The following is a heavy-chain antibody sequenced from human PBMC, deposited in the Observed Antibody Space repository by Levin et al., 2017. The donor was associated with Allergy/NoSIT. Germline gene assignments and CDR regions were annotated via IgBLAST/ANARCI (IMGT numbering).Heavy chain of an antibody. CDR3: ARGTFSEQWLVQRVASGFDY. V-gene: IGHV1-69*04. CDR2: IIPILGIA. D-gene: IGHD6-19*01. J-gene: IGHJ4*02. Sequence: GASVKVSCKASGGTFSSYAISWVRQAPGQGLEWMGRIIPILGIANYAQKFQGRVTITADKSTSTAYMELSSLRSEDTAVYYCARGTFSEQWLVQRVASGFDYWGQGTLVTVSS. CDR1: GGTFSSYA.